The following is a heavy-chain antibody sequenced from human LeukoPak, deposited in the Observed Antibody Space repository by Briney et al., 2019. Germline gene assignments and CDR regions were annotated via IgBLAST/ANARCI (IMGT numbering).Heavy chain of an antibody. D-gene: IGHD5-12*01. CDR3: ARRGYHDAFDI. J-gene: IGHJ3*02. V-gene: IGHV4-4*07. CDR2: IHTTGST. Sequence: PSETLSLTCTVSGGSISSYYWSWLRQPAGKGLEWIGRIHTTGSTNYNPSLKSRVTMSVDTSKNQFSLKLSSVTAADTAVYYCARRGYHDAFDIWGQGTMVTVSS. CDR1: GGSISSYY.